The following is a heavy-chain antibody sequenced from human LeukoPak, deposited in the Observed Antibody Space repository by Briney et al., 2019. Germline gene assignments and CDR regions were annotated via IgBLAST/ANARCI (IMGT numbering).Heavy chain of an antibody. V-gene: IGHV4-34*01. Sequence: SETLSLTCVVYGGAFSGYYWSWIRQPPGKGLEWIGEINHRGSTNYNPSLKSRVSISVDTSKNQFSLKLSSVTAADTAVYYCARDRDYDFWSGIKGYFDYWGQGTLVTVSS. CDR3: ARDRDYDFWSGIKGYFDY. CDR1: GGAFSGYY. CDR2: INHRGST. J-gene: IGHJ4*02. D-gene: IGHD3-3*01.